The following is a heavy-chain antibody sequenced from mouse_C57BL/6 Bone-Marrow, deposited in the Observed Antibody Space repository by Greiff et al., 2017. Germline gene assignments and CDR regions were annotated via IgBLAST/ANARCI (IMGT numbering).Heavy chain of an antibody. J-gene: IGHJ1*03. Sequence: EVKLMESGGGLVQPGGSLKLSCAASGFTFSDYYMYWVRQTPEKRLEWVAYISNGGGSTYYPDTVKGRFTISRDNAKNTLYLQMSRQKCEDTAMYYGARRGVSTVVATGWYFDVWGTGTTVTVSS. CDR3: ARRGVSTVVATGWYFDV. D-gene: IGHD1-1*01. V-gene: IGHV5-12*01. CDR2: ISNGGGST. CDR1: GFTFSDYY.